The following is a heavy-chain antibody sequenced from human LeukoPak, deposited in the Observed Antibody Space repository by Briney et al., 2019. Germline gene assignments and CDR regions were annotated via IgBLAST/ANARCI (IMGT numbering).Heavy chain of an antibody. CDR2: ISAYNGNT. CDR3: ARRVTSFNWFDP. D-gene: IGHD2-21*02. J-gene: IGHJ5*02. Sequence: ASVKVSCKASGYTFTSYGISWVRQAPGQGLDWMGWISAYNGNTNYAQRLQGRVTMTTDTSTSTAYMELRSLRADDTAVYYWARRVTSFNWFDPWGQGTLVTVSS. CDR1: GYTFTSYG. V-gene: IGHV1-18*01.